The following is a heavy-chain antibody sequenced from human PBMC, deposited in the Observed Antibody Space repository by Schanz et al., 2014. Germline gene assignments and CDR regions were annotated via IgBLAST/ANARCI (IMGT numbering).Heavy chain of an antibody. D-gene: IGHD6-19*01. CDR2: LSGSGAGT. CDR1: GVTFSNYA. J-gene: IGHJ6*03. Sequence: EVQLLESGGGFVQPGGSLRLSCVASGVTFSNYAMGWVRQTPGKGLEWVSTLSGSGAGTFYADSVKGRFTISRDNSENTLYLQMNSLRAEDTAVYYCARDHQWLARYYMDVWGKGTTVTVSS. CDR3: ARDHQWLARYYMDV. V-gene: IGHV3-23*01.